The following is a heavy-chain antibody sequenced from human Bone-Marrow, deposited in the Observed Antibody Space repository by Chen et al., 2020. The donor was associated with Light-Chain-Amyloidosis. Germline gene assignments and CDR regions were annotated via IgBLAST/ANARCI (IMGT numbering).Heavy chain of an antibody. CDR1: GGSITSRGYY. J-gene: IGHJ5*02. CDR2: VYYGGST. D-gene: IGHD2-8*01. V-gene: IGHV4-39*01. CDR3: ARNCTSEIRGGWFDP. Sequence: QLQLQEAGPGLVKPSETLSLTCTISGGSITSRGYYWGWFRKPPGKGLEWVATVYYGGSTYYNPALKNRVLISVDTSRNQFSLKLASVTASDTAVYFCARNCTSEIRGGWFDPWGPGTLVTVSS.